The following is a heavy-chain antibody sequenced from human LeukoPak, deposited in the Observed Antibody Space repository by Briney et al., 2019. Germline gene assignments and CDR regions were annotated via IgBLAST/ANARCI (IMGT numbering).Heavy chain of an antibody. Sequence: GGSLRLSCAASGFTFSSYGMHWVRQAPGKGLEWVAVISYDGSNKYYADSVKGRFTISRDNSKNTLYLQMNSLRAEDTAVYYCAKVPPHQWLLPDYWGQGTLVTVSS. D-gene: IGHD3-22*01. CDR1: GFTFSSYG. CDR2: ISYDGSNK. CDR3: AKVPPHQWLLPDY. J-gene: IGHJ4*02. V-gene: IGHV3-30*18.